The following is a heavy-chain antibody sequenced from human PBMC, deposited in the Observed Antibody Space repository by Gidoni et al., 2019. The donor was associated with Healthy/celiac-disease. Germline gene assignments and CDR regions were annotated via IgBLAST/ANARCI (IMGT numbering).Heavy chain of an antibody. D-gene: IGHD3-3*01. J-gene: IGHJ6*02. CDR3: ALFGGGEWLPVRRSNYYYYGMDV. V-gene: IGHV1-69*01. Sequence: QVQLVQSGAEVKKPGSSVKVSCKASGGTFSSYAISWVRQAPGQGLEWMGGIIPIFGTANYAQKFQGRVTITADESTSTAYMELSSLRSEDTAVYYCALFGGGEWLPVRRSNYYYYGMDVWGQGTTVTVSS. CDR1: GGTFSSYA. CDR2: IIPIFGTA.